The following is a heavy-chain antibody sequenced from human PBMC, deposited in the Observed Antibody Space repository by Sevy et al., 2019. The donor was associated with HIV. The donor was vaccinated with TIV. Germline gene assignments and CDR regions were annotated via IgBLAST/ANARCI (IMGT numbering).Heavy chain of an antibody. CDR1: RFTFSSYA. Sequence: GGSLRLSCAASRFTFSSYAMSWVRQAPGKGLEWVSSISGSGGSTKYADSVKGRFTISRDNSKNTLYLQMNSLRAEDTAVYYCAKALSYCGGDCYAYYYYGMDVWGQGTTVTVSS. D-gene: IGHD2-21*02. CDR2: ISGSGGST. V-gene: IGHV3-23*01. CDR3: AKALSYCGGDCYAYYYYGMDV. J-gene: IGHJ6*02.